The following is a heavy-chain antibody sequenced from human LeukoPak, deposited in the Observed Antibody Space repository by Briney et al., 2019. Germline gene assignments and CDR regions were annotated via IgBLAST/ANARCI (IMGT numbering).Heavy chain of an antibody. Sequence: PSETLSLTCAVYGGSFSGYYWSWIRQPPGKGLEWIGEINHSGSTNYNPSLKSRVTISVDTSKNQFSLKLSSVTAADTAVYYCARAYEDIVAPFDYWGQGTLVTVSS. CDR1: GGSFSGYY. D-gene: IGHD5-12*01. CDR3: ARAYEDIVAPFDY. CDR2: INHSGST. J-gene: IGHJ4*02. V-gene: IGHV4-34*01.